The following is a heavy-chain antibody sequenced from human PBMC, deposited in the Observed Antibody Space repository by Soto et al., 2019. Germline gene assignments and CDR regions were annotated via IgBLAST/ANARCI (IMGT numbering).Heavy chain of an antibody. CDR2: IYYSGST. J-gene: IGHJ4*02. Sequence: SETLSLTCTVSGGSISSGGYYWSWIRQHPGKGLEWIGYIYYSGSTYYNPSLKSRVTISVDTSKNQFSLKLSSVTAADTAVYYCARGQRLLLVGTNLFDYWGQGTLVTVSS. D-gene: IGHD2-15*01. CDR1: GGSISSGGYY. V-gene: IGHV4-31*03. CDR3: ARGQRLLLVGTNLFDY.